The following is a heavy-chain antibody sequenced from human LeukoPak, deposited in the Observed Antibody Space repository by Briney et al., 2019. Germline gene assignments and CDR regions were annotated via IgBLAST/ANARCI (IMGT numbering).Heavy chain of an antibody. CDR2: VHKTGSI. J-gene: IGHJ4*02. V-gene: IGHV4-59*08. CDR3: TKYGGSPANYFDS. CDR1: GDSISAYY. Sequence: SETLSLTCTVSGDSISAYYLSWVRQPPGKGLEWIAFVHKTGSINYNPSLKSRATISMDTSNSQFSLHVTSVTAADTAVYYCTKYGGSPANYFDSWGPGPLVTVSP. D-gene: IGHD1-26*01.